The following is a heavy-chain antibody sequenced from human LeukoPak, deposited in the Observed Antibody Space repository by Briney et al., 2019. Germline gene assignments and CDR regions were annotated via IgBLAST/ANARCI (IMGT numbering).Heavy chain of an antibody. CDR3: ARGTLSVI. V-gene: IGHV3-7*01. J-gene: IGHJ3*02. CDR1: GFTFSNYW. Sequence: GGTLRLSCAASGFTFSNYWMTWVRQAPGKGLEWVANIKQDGSEKYYVDSVKGRFTISRDNAKNSLYLQMNSLRAEDTAVYYCARGTLSVIWGQGTMVTVSS. CDR2: IKQDGSEK.